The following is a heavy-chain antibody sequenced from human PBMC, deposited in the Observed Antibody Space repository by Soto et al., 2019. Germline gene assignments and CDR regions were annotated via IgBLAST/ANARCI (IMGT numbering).Heavy chain of an antibody. CDR1: GGSISSSNW. CDR3: ASHYYGSGSYFF. Sequence: SETLPLTCAVSGGSISSSNWWSWVRQPPGKGLEWIGEIYHSGSTNYNPSLKSRVTISVDKPKNQFSLKLSSVTAADTAVYYCASHYYGSGSYFFWGQGTLVTVSS. J-gene: IGHJ4*02. CDR2: IYHSGST. V-gene: IGHV4-4*02. D-gene: IGHD3-10*01.